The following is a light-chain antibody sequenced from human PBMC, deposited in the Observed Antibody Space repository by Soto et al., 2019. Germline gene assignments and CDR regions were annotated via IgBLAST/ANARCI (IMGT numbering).Light chain of an antibody. CDR3: HQYYRWPQT. J-gene: IGKJ1*01. V-gene: IGKV3-15*01. CDR1: QSLSFN. Sequence: EIVMTQSPATLSVSPGERATLSCRASQSLSFNLAWYQQKPGQAPRLLIYAASTRATGIPARFSGSGSGTEFTLTISSLQSEDFAVYYCHQYYRWPQTFGQGTKVEIK. CDR2: AAS.